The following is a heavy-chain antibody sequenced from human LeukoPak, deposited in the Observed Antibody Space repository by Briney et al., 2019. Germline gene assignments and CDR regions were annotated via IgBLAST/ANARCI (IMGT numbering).Heavy chain of an antibody. J-gene: IGHJ4*02. CDR3: AKVHSVYSYGYDYFDY. CDR2: ISYDGSNR. Sequence: PGGSLRLSCAASGFTFSDYAMHWVRQAPGKGLEWVAVISYDGSNRYYADSVKGRFTISRDNSRNTLYLQMNSLGAEDTALYYCAKVHSVYSYGYDYFDYWGQGALVTVSS. D-gene: IGHD5-18*01. CDR1: GFTFSDYA. V-gene: IGHV3-30*18.